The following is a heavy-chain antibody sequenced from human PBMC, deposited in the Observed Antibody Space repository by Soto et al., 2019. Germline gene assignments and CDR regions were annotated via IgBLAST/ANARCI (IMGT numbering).Heavy chain of an antibody. V-gene: IGHV3-53*01. D-gene: IGHD3-16*01. CDR2: VHGGGST. CDR1: GFTVSNNH. Sequence: LGGSLRLSCAASGFTVSNNHMTWVRQAAGKGLELVSFVHGGGSTSYADSVKGRFTISRDNSKNTLYLQMDSLRAEDTAIYYCAGRLTTAASLDYWGRGTLVTVSS. CDR3: AGRLTTAASLDY. J-gene: IGHJ4*02.